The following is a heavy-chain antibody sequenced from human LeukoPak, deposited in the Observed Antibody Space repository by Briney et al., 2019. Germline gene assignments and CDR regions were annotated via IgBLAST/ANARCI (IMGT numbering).Heavy chain of an antibody. V-gene: IGHV4-59*01. Sequence: SETLSLTCTVSGGSISSYYWSWIRQPPGKGLEWIGYIYYSRSTNYNPSLKSRVTISVDTSKNQFSLKLSSVTAADTAVYYCAREEAGYFDYWGQGTLVTVSS. J-gene: IGHJ4*02. D-gene: IGHD6-19*01. CDR3: AREEAGYFDY. CDR1: GGSISSYY. CDR2: IYYSRST.